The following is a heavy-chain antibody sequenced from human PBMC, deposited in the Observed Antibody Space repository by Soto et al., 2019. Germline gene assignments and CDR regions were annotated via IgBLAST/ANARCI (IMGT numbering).Heavy chain of an antibody. D-gene: IGHD2-15*01. J-gene: IGHJ6*02. CDR2: IYYSGST. CDR1: GGSISSGGYY. V-gene: IGHV4-31*03. CDR3: ARDREEDTSNYYYYGMDV. Sequence: QVQLQESGPGLVKPSQTLSLTCTVSGGSISSGGYYWSWIRQHPGKGLEWIGYIYYSGSTYYHPPLQSRVTISVDTSKNQSSLKRSSVTAPDTAVYYCARDREEDTSNYYYYGMDVWGQGTTVTVSS.